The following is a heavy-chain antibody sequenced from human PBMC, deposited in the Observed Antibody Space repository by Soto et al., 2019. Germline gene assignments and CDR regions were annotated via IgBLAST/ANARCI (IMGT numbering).Heavy chain of an antibody. CDR3: ARDQRWLPFDY. D-gene: IGHD5-12*01. Sequence: QVQLQESGPGLVKPSETLSLTCTVSGGSVSSGSYYWSWIRQPPGKGLEWIGYIYYSGSTNYNPSLTSRVTISVDTSKNQFSLKLSSVTAADTAVYYCARDQRWLPFDYWGQGTLVTVSS. CDR1: GGSVSSGSYY. J-gene: IGHJ4*02. V-gene: IGHV4-61*01. CDR2: IYYSGST.